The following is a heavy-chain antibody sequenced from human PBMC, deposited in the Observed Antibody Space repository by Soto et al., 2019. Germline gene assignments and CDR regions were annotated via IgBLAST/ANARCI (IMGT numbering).Heavy chain of an antibody. CDR3: ARATETNYDILTGYYRLPRPLDY. D-gene: IGHD3-9*01. CDR2: INHSGST. V-gene: IGHV4-34*01. J-gene: IGHJ4*02. CDR1: GGSFIGYY. Sequence: SETLSLTCAVYGGSFIGYYCSFIGHAPWKWREWIVEINHSGSTNYNPSLKSRVTISVDTSKNQFSLKLSSVTAADTAVYYCARATETNYDILTGYYRLPRPLDYWGQGTLVTVSS.